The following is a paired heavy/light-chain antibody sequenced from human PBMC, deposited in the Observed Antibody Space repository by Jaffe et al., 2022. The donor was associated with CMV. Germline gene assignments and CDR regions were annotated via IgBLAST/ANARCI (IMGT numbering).Heavy chain of an antibody. V-gene: IGHV3-11*01. Sequence: QVQLVESGGGLVKPGGSLRLSCAASGFTFSDYYMSWIRQAPGKGLEWLSYISSTSSTILYTDSVKGRFTISRDNAKNSLYLQMNSLRAEDTAVYYCARESRDRRTDYWGQGTLVTVSS. CDR1: GFTFSDYY. CDR2: ISSTSSTI. CDR3: ARESRDRRTDY. D-gene: IGHD3-22*01. J-gene: IGHJ4*02.
Light chain of an antibody. CDR2: GAS. CDR1: QSVSSSY. Sequence: EIVLTQSPGTLSLSPGERATLSCRASQSVSSSYLAWYQQKPGQPPRLLIYGASSRATGIPDRFSGSGSGTDFTLTISRLEPEDFAVYYCQQYGSSPRTFGQGTKVEI. J-gene: IGKJ1*01. CDR3: QQYGSSPRT. V-gene: IGKV3-20*01.